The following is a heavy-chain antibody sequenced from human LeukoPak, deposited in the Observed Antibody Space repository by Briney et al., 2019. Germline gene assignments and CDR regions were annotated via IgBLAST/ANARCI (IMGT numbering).Heavy chain of an antibody. J-gene: IGHJ5*02. V-gene: IGHV3-7*01. Sequence: GSLRLSCAASGFTFSNYGMSWVRQAPGKGLEWVASIKQDGSEKFYVDSVKGRFTISRDNAKNSLYLQMNSLRAEDTAVYYCARDANPHVAEGWFDPWGQGTLVTVSS. CDR3: ARDANPHVAEGWFDP. CDR2: IKQDGSEK. CDR1: GFTFSNYG. D-gene: IGHD5-12*01.